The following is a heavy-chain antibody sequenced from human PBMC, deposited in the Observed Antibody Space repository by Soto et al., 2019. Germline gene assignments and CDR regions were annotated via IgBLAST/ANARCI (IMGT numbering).Heavy chain of an antibody. CDR1: GYTFTNYG. CDR2: ISTYNGDR. CDR3: ARSRAGGTWEQYPSFYFDY. D-gene: IGHD1-26*01. Sequence: ASVKVSCKASGYTFTNYGISWVRQAPGQGLEWLGWISTYNGDRDFAQKVQGRVTMTTDTSTTTAYMELRSLRSNDTAVYYCARSRAGGTWEQYPSFYFDYWGQGALVTVSS. V-gene: IGHV1-18*01. J-gene: IGHJ4*02.